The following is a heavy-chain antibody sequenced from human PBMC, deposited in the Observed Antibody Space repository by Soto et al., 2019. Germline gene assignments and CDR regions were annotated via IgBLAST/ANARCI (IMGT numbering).Heavy chain of an antibody. D-gene: IGHD6-19*01. CDR2: ISGSGGST. Sequence: GGSLRLSCAASGFTFSSYAMSWVRQAQGKGLEWVSAISGSGGSTYYADSVKSRLTITKDTSKNQVVLTMTNMDPVDTATYYCAHSGRITLPVWNTYPQFDYWGQGTLVTVSS. CDR1: GFTFSSYA. V-gene: IGHV3-23*01. J-gene: IGHJ4*02. CDR3: AHSGRITLPVWNTYPQFDY.